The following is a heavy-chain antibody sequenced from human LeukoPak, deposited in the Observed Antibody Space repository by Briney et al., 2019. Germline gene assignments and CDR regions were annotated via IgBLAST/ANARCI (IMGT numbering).Heavy chain of an antibody. J-gene: IGHJ4*02. V-gene: IGHV3-74*01. CDR2: IKSGGSST. Sequence: GGSLRLSCAASGFMFSRYWMHWVRQAPGKGPVWVSHIKSGGSSTTYADSVKGRFTISRDNAKSTLYLQMNSLRVEDTAVYYCVRDSSSWYYDYWGQGTLVTVSS. D-gene: IGHD6-13*01. CDR3: VRDSSSWYYDY. CDR1: GFMFSRYW.